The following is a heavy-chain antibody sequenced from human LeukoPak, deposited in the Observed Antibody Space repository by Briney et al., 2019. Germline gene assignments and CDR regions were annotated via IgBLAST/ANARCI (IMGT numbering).Heavy chain of an antibody. CDR2: IYYSGST. Sequence: PSETLSLTCTVSGGSISSSSYYWGWIRQPPGKGLEWIGSIYYSGSTYYNPSLKSRVTISVDTSKNQFSLKLSSVTAADTAVYYCVRGGYSSYYWGQGTLVTVSS. V-gene: IGHV4-39*01. CDR1: GGSISSSSYY. J-gene: IGHJ4*02. CDR3: VRGGYSSYY. D-gene: IGHD4-11*01.